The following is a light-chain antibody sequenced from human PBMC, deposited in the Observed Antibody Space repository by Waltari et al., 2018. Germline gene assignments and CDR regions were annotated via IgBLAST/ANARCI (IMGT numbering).Light chain of an antibody. V-gene: IGKV1-NL1*01. CDR2: AAS. J-gene: IGKJ2*01. CDR3: QQYSSQPDT. CDR1: QASSDS. Sequence: DIQMNQSQSYLSASVGERVTITCRASQASSDSLAWYQQKPGKDPKLLLYAASRLESGVPSRFSGSGSGTDYTLAISSLQPEDFAIYYCQQYSSQPDTFGQGTKLEI.